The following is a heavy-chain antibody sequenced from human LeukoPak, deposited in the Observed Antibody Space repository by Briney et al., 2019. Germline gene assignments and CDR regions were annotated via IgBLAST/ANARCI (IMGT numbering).Heavy chain of an antibody. J-gene: IGHJ6*02. V-gene: IGHV1-18*01. Sequence: ASVTVSCMASGYTFTSYGISWVRPAPGQGRAWVGWISAYNGNTNYAQKLQGRGTMTTDTSTSTAYMELRSLRSDDTAVYYCARFAKDPTVTTSYYYYGMDVWGQGTTVTVSS. CDR1: GYTFTSYG. CDR2: ISAYNGNT. D-gene: IGHD4-17*01. CDR3: ARFAKDPTVTTSYYYYGMDV.